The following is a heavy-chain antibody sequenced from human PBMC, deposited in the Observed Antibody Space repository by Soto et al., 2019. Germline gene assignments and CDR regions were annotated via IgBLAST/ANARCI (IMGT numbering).Heavy chain of an antibody. CDR2: ISGSGGST. CDR3: AKVPYYDFWSGYYPSHYYYYMDV. V-gene: IGHV3-23*01. Sequence: EVQLLESGGGLVQPGGSLRLSCAASGFTFSSYAMSWVRQAPGKGLEWVSAISGSGGSTYYADSVKGRFIISRDNSKNTLYLQMNSLRAEDTAVYYCAKVPYYDFWSGYYPSHYYYYMDVWGKGTTVTVSS. J-gene: IGHJ6*03. D-gene: IGHD3-3*01. CDR1: GFTFSSYA.